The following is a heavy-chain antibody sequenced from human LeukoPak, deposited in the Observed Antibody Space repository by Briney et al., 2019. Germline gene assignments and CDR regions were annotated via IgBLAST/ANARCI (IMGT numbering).Heavy chain of an antibody. CDR1: GGSLGPCYY. CDR3: ARHTGSTWSTGY. J-gene: IGHJ4*02. CDR2: ISGSGGST. D-gene: IGHD6-13*01. V-gene: IGHV3-23*01. Sequence: ETLSLTCTVSGGSLGPCYYWGWIRQPPGKGLEWVSAISGSGGSTYYADSVKGRFTISRDNSNNTLYLQMSSLRAGDTAVYYCARHTGSTWSTGYWGQGTLVTVSS.